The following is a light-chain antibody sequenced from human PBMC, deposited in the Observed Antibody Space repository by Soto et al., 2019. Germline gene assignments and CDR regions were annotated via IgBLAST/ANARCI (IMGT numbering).Light chain of an antibody. CDR3: SSYTAGSTLV. V-gene: IGLV2-14*01. CDR1: SNDVGGYNY. Sequence: QSVLTQPASVSGSPGQSITISCTGTSNDVGGYNYVSWYQQHPGKAPQLIIYEVSNRPSGFSHRFSGSKSGDTASLTISGLQAEDGADYYCSSYTAGSTLVFGGGTKLTVL. J-gene: IGLJ3*02. CDR2: EVS.